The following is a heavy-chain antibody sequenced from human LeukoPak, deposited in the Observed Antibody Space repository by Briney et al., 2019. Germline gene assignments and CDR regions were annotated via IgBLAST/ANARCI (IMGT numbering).Heavy chain of an antibody. D-gene: IGHD6-13*01. CDR1: GGTFSSYA. V-gene: IGHV1-69*04. Sequence: SVKVSCKASGGTFSSYAISWVRQAPGQGLEWMGRIIPILGIANYAQKFQGRVTITADKSTSTAYMELSSLRSEDTAVYYCASSPGIAAAGNYWGQGTLDTVSS. CDR3: ASSPGIAAAGNY. CDR2: IIPILGIA. J-gene: IGHJ4*02.